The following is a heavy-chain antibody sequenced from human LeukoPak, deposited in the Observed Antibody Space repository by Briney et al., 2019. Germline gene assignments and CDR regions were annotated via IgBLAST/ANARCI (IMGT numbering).Heavy chain of an antibody. J-gene: IGHJ6*02. V-gene: IGHV3-74*01. Sequence: PGGSLRLSCAASGFTFSSYWMHWVRQAPGKGLVWVSRINSDGGSTSYADSVKGRFTISRDNAKNTLYLQMNSLRAEDTAVYYCARGLNYDFWSGPFYYYYGMDVWGQGTTVTVSS. CDR1: GFTFSSYW. CDR3: ARGLNYDFWSGPFYYYYGMDV. CDR2: INSDGGST. D-gene: IGHD3-3*01.